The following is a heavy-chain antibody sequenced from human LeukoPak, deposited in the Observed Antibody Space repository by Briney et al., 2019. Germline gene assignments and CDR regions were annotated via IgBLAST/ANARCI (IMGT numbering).Heavy chain of an antibody. CDR2: ISGSGGGT. CDR3: AKRVLRARPGVFDY. Sequence: GGSLRLSCAASGFTFSNSAMSWVRLAPGKGLEWVSTISGSGGGTDYADSVKGRFTISRDNSKSTLFLQMNSLRAEDTAVYYCAKRVLRARPGVFDYWGQGTLVTVSS. CDR1: GFTFSNSA. D-gene: IGHD3-10*01. V-gene: IGHV3-23*01. J-gene: IGHJ4*02.